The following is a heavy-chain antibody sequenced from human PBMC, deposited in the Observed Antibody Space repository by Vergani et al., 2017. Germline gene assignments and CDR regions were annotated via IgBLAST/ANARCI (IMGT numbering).Heavy chain of an antibody. Sequence: QVQLVQSGAEVKKPGSSVKVSCKASGGTFSSYAISWVRQAPGQGLEWMGGIIPIFGTANYAQKFQGRVTITADESTSTAYMELSSLRSEDTAVYYCARGGPVGRQQLFYRFDYWGQGTLVTVSS. CDR1: GGTFSSYA. CDR3: ARGGPVGRQQLFYRFDY. D-gene: IGHD5-24*01. V-gene: IGHV1-69*01. J-gene: IGHJ4*02. CDR2: IIPIFGTA.